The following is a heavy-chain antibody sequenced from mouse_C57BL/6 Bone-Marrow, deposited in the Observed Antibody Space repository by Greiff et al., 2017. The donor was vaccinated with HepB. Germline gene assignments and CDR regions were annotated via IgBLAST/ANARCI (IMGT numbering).Heavy chain of an antibody. CDR1: GYTFTSYG. V-gene: IGHV1-81*01. CDR2: IYPRSGNT. D-gene: IGHD1-1*01. CDR3: ARIYGSSLFFDY. J-gene: IGHJ2*01. Sequence: VQLQQSGAELARPGASVKLSCKASGYTFTSYGISWVKQRTGQGLEWIGEIYPRSGNTYYNEKFKGKATLTADKSSSTAYMELRSLTSEDSAVYFCARIYGSSLFFDYWGQGTTLTVSS.